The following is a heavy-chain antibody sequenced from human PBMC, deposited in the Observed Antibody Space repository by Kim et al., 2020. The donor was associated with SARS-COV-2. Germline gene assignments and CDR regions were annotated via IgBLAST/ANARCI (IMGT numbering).Heavy chain of an antibody. CDR3: AKVGGYYYRRDPFDI. V-gene: IGHV3-30*18. J-gene: IGHJ3*02. Sequence: GGSLRLSCAASGFIFSRYGMHWVRQAPGKGLEWVAVISYEGSHKYYADSVKGRFTIFRDDSKNTVYLQMNSLRVEDTAMYYCAKVGGYYYRRDPFDIWG. D-gene: IGHD3-22*01. CDR2: ISYEGSHK. CDR1: GFIFSRYG.